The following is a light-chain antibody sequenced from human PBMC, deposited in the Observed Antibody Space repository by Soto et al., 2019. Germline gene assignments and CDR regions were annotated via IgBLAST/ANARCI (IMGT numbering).Light chain of an antibody. V-gene: IGLV2-8*01. Sequence: QSVLTQPPSASGSPGQSVTISCTGTSSDVGRNHYVSWYQFLPGKVPKVMIYEVDKRPSGVPDRFSGSRSGNTASLTVSGPQPEDEGDYVCSSYAGSANLLFGGGTKLTVL. CDR2: EVD. CDR1: SSDVGRNHY. CDR3: SSYAGSANLL. J-gene: IGLJ2*01.